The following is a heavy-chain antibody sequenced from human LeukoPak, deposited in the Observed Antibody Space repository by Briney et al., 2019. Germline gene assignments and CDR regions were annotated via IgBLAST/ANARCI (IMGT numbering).Heavy chain of an antibody. CDR3: ARTALEYDAFDI. J-gene: IGHJ3*02. Sequence: PSETLSLTCTVSGGSISSYYWSWIRQPPGKGLEWIGEINHSGSTNYNPSLKSRVTISVDTSKNQFSLKLSSVTAADTAVYYCARTALEYDAFDIWGQGTMVTVSS. D-gene: IGHD2/OR15-2a*01. CDR1: GGSISSYY. V-gene: IGHV4-34*01. CDR2: INHSGST.